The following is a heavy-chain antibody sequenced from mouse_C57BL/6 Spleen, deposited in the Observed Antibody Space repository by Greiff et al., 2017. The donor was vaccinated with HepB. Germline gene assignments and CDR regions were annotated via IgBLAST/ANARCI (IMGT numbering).Heavy chain of an antibody. CDR3: ARGGNYGNPAWFAY. J-gene: IGHJ3*01. CDR2: IYPGSGST. D-gene: IGHD2-1*01. Sequence: QVQLQQPGAELVKPGASVKMSCKASGYTFTSYWITWVKQRPGQGLEWIGDIYPGSGSTNYNEKFKSKATLTVDTSSSTAYMQLSSLISEDSAVYYCARGGNYGNPAWFAYWGQGTLVTVSA. CDR1: GYTFTSYW. V-gene: IGHV1-55*01.